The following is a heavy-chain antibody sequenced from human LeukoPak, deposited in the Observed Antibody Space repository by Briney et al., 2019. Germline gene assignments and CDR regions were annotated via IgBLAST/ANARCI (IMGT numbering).Heavy chain of an antibody. J-gene: IGHJ4*02. CDR2: IYYSGST. CDR1: GGSISSGGYY. D-gene: IGHD6-19*01. V-gene: IGHV4-31*03. CDR3: ARLPSSGWYGQDY. Sequence: SQTLSLTCTVSGGSISSGGYYWSWICQHPGKGLEWIGYIYYSGSTYYNPSLKGRVTISVDTSKNQFSLKLSSVTAADTAVYYCARLPSSGWYGQDYWGQGTLVTVSS.